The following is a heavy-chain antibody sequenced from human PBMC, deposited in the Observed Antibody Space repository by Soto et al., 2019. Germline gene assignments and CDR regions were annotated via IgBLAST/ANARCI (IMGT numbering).Heavy chain of an antibody. CDR2: IYHRGST. Sequence: QVQLQESGPGLVKPSGTLSLTCAVSGGSISSSNLWSWVRQPPGKVLEWLGEIYHRGSTNYNPSLKGRVTIAVDKSKNQFSLKLRSVTAADAAVYYCAREPMRYSSGWSYYYYYGMDVWGQGTTVTVSS. CDR3: AREPMRYSSGWSYYYYYGMDV. V-gene: IGHV4-4*02. D-gene: IGHD6-19*01. J-gene: IGHJ6*02. CDR1: GGSISSSNL.